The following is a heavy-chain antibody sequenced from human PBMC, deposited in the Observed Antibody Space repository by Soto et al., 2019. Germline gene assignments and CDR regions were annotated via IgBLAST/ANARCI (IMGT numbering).Heavy chain of an antibody. Sequence: SVKVSCKASGGTFSSYAISWVRQAPGQGLEWMGGIIPIFGTANYAQKFQGRVTITADESTSTAYMELSSLRSEDTAVHYCASPICRIAVAGNWFDPWGQGTLVTGSS. J-gene: IGHJ5*02. CDR2: IIPIFGTA. V-gene: IGHV1-69*13. CDR1: GGTFSSYA. D-gene: IGHD6-19*01. CDR3: ASPICRIAVAGNWFDP.